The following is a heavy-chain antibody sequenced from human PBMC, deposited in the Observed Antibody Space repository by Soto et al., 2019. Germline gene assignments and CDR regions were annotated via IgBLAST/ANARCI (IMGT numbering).Heavy chain of an antibody. CDR2: IFYSGNT. V-gene: IGHV4-59*01. J-gene: IGHJ5*02. Sequence: KPSETLSLTCTVSGGSISKYYWSWIRQSPGKGLEWIGYIFYSGNTDYNPSLKSRVTLSVDTSKNQFSMTLRSLTAADTAIYYCARAHRQVIGEEFDPWGQGTLVTVSS. CDR1: GGSISKYY. D-gene: IGHD3-16*02. CDR3: ARAHRQVIGEEFDP.